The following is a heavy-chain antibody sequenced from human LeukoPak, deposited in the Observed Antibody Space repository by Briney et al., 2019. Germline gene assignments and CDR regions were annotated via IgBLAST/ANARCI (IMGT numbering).Heavy chain of an antibody. Sequence: ASVKVSCKASGYTFTGYYMHWVRQAPGQGLEWMGWINPNSGGTNYAQKFQGRVTMTRDTSISTAYMELSRLRSDDTAVYYCARSETYYDYVWGSYLDYWGQGTLVTVSS. D-gene: IGHD3-16*02. V-gene: IGHV1-2*02. CDR1: GYTFTGYY. CDR2: INPNSGGT. CDR3: ARSETYYDYVWGSYLDY. J-gene: IGHJ4*02.